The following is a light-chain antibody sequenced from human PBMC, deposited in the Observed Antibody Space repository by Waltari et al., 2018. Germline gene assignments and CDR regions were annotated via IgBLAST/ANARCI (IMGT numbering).Light chain of an antibody. J-gene: IGKJ1*01. Sequence: SCRASQSVTRSLAWYRQKPGQAPRLLIYGASSRATGIPDRFSGGGSGTDFSLTISRLEPEDFAMYYCQHYVSLPATFGQGTKVEIK. CDR3: QHYVSLPAT. CDR2: GAS. CDR1: QSVTRS. V-gene: IGKV3-20*01.